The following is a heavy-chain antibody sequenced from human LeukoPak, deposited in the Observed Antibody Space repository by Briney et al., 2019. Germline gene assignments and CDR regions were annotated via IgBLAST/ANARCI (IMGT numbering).Heavy chain of an antibody. CDR1: GFTFSSYS. D-gene: IGHD2-2*01. J-gene: IGHJ3*02. Sequence: GGSLRLSCAASGFTFSSYSMNWVRQAPGKGLEWVSSISSSSSYIYYADSVKGRFTISRDNAKNSLSLQMNSLRAEDTALYYCARNQCSSTTCYGPDAFDIWGQGTMVTVSS. CDR3: ARNQCSSTTCYGPDAFDI. CDR2: ISSSSSYI. V-gene: IGHV3-21*01.